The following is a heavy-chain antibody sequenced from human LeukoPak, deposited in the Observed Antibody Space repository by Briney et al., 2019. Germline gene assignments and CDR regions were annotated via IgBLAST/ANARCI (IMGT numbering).Heavy chain of an antibody. CDR1: GGSISSGDYY. CDR3: ARDGLGGLDY. J-gene: IGHJ4*02. V-gene: IGHV4-30-4*01. Sequence: SETLSLTCTVSGGSISSGDYYWSWIRQPPRKGLEWIGYIYYSGSTYYNPSLKSRVTISVDTSKNQFSLKLSSVTAADTAVYYCARDGLGGLDYWGQGTLVTVSS. CDR2: IYYSGST. D-gene: IGHD3-16*01.